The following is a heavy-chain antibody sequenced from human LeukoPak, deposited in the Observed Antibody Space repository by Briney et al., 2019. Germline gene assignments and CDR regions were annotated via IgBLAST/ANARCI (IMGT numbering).Heavy chain of an antibody. CDR2: IHYSGST. D-gene: IGHD2-15*01. CDR3: ARDHCSGGSCFNWFDP. V-gene: IGHV4-59*12. Sequence: SETLSLTCTVSGGSINSYYWSWIRQPPGKGLGWIGYIHYSGSTNYNPSLKSRVTISVDTSKNQFSLKLSSVTAADTAVYYCARDHCSGGSCFNWFDPWGQGTLVTVSS. J-gene: IGHJ5*02. CDR1: GGSINSYY.